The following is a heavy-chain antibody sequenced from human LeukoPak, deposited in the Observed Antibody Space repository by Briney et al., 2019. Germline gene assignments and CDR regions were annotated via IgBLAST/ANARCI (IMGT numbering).Heavy chain of an antibody. Sequence: ASVKVSCKASGYTFTGYYMHWVRQAPGQGLEWMGRINPNSGGTNHAQKFQGRVTMTRDTSISTAYMELSRLRSDDTAVYYCARSSLAISRVVAAVSDYWGQGTLVTVSS. V-gene: IGHV1-2*06. D-gene: IGHD2-15*01. J-gene: IGHJ4*02. CDR2: INPNSGGT. CDR1: GYTFTGYY. CDR3: ARSSLAISRVVAAVSDY.